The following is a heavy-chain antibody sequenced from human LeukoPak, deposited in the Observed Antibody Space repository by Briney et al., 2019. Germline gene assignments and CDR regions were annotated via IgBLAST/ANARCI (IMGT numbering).Heavy chain of an antibody. CDR2: INPNSGGT. CDR3: ARDGLYYDYVWGSYPYYFDY. J-gene: IGHJ4*02. V-gene: IGHV1-2*02. CDR1: GYTFTGYY. D-gene: IGHD3-16*02. Sequence: GASVKVSCKASGYTFTGYYMHWVRQAPGQGLEWMGWINPNSGGTNYAQKFQGRVTMTMDTSISTAYMELSRLRSDDTAVYYCARDGLYYDYVWGSYPYYFDYWGQGTLVTVSS.